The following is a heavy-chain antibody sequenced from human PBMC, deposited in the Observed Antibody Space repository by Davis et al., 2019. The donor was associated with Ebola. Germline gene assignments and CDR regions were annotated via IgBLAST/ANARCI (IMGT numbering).Heavy chain of an antibody. J-gene: IGHJ3*01. CDR3: AAGGSRGGFDV. CDR1: GYILTDLS. CDR2: FDPQNNDI. Sequence: ASVKVSCKVSGYILTDLSIHWVRQSPGQGLEWMGNFDPQNNDIIYAHKFEDRVTMTEDTSTHTAYMELSSLRSDDSAVYYCAAGGSRGGFDVWGQGTMVTVSS. D-gene: IGHD1-26*01. V-gene: IGHV1-24*01.